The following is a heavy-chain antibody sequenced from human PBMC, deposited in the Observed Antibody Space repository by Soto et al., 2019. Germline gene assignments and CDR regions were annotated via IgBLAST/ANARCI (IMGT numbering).Heavy chain of an antibody. CDR1: GFTFSNYA. Sequence: GGSLRLSCAASGFTFSNYAMSWVRQAPGKGLEWVSAISGSGESTFYGDSVKGRFTVSRDNSKNTLYLQMNSLGVEDTAEYYCAKGGGSCCFDCWGQGTLVTVSS. J-gene: IGHJ4*02. CDR2: ISGSGEST. D-gene: IGHD2-15*01. V-gene: IGHV3-23*01. CDR3: AKGGGSCCFDC.